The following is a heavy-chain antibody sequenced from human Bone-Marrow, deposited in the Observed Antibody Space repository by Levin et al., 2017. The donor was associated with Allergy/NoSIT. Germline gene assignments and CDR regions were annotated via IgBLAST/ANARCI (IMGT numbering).Heavy chain of an antibody. Sequence: GESLKISCKGSGYSFTSYWISWVRQMPGKGLEWMGRIDPSDSYTNYSPSFQGHVTISADKSISTAYLQWSSLKASDTAMYYCARRYVTMVRGVVNWFDPWGQGTLVTVSS. J-gene: IGHJ5*02. D-gene: IGHD3-10*01. V-gene: IGHV5-10-1*01. CDR3: ARRYVTMVRGVVNWFDP. CDR2: IDPSDSYT. CDR1: GYSFTSYW.